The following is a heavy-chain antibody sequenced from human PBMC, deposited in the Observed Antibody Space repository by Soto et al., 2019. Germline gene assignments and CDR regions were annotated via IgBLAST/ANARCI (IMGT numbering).Heavy chain of an antibody. J-gene: IGHJ5*02. CDR2: IIPIFGTA. Sequence: SVKVSCKASGGTFSSYAISWVRQAPGQGLEWMGGIIPIFGTANYAQKFQGRVTITADESTSTAYMELSSLRSEDTAVYYCARGRDGYNSNWFDPWGQGTLVTVSS. CDR3: ARGRDGYNSNWFDP. V-gene: IGHV1-69*13. D-gene: IGHD5-12*01. CDR1: GGTFSSYA.